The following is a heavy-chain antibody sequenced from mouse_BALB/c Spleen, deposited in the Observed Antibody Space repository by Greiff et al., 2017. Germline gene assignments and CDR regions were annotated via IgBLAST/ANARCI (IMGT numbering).Heavy chain of an antibody. Sequence: EVQLQQSGAELVKPGASVKLSCTASGFNIKDTDMHWVKQRPEQGLEWIGRIDPANGNTKYDPKFQGKATITADTSSNTAYLQLSSLTSEDTAVYYCARENAMDYWGQGTSVTVSS. V-gene: IGHV14-3*02. CDR3: ARENAMDY. J-gene: IGHJ4*01. CDR1: GFNIKDTD. CDR2: IDPANGNT.